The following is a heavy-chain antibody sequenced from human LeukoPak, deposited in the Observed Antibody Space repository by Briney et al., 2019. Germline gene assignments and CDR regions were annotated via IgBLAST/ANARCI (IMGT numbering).Heavy chain of an antibody. CDR1: GFTFSSYG. CDR3: ARDPGVRWLVGFDY. J-gene: IGHJ4*02. V-gene: IGHV3-33*01. CDR2: IWYDGSNK. D-gene: IGHD6-19*01. Sequence: GGSLRLSCAASGFTFSSYGMHWVRRAPGKGLEWVAVIWYDGSNKYYADSVKGRFTISRDNSKNTLYLQMDSLRVEDTAVYYCARDPGVRWLVGFDYWGQGTLVTVSS.